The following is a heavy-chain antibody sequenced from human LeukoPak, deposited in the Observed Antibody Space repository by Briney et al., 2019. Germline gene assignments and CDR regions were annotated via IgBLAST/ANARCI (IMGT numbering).Heavy chain of an antibody. CDR1: GGSISSGSYY. CDR2: IYTSGST. J-gene: IGHJ4*02. D-gene: IGHD6-13*01. CDR3: ARDGGVDLYSSNSELDY. Sequence: PSQTLSLTCTVSGGSISSGSYYWRWLRQPAGKGLEWIGRIYTSGSTNYNPSLKSRVTISVDTSKNQFSLKLSSVTAADTAVYYCARDGGVDLYSSNSELDYWGQGTLVTVSA. V-gene: IGHV4-61*02.